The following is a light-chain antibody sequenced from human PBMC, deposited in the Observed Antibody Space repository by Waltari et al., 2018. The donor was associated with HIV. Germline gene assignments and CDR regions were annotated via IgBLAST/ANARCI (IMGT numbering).Light chain of an antibody. CDR1: ALPKLN. CDR3: QSADSSGSYV. V-gene: IGLV3-25*03. J-gene: IGLJ1*01. CDR2: KDN. Sequence: SYELTQPPSVSVSPGQTARITCSGDALPKLNAYWYQQKPGQAPVLVIYKDNERPSGIPERFSGSSSGTTVTLTISGVQAEDGADYYCQSADSSGSYVLGTGTKVTVL.